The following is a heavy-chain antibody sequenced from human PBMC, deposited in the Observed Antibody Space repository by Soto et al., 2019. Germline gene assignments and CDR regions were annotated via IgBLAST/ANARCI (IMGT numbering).Heavy chain of an antibody. Sequence: QVQLQQWGAGLLKPSETLSLTCAVHGGSFSGFYWTWIRQPPGKGLEWIGQINHSGSSNYNPPLKSRVTMSLDTSRNQCSLSLNSVTAADTAVYYCARMAGPWYFELWGRGTLVTVSS. CDR3: ARMAGPWYFEL. CDR2: INHSGSS. J-gene: IGHJ2*01. V-gene: IGHV4-34*01. CDR1: GGSFSGFY.